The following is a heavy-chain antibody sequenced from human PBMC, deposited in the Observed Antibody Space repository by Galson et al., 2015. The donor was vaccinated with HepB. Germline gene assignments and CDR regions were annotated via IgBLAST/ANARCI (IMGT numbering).Heavy chain of an antibody. J-gene: IGHJ4*02. V-gene: IGHV1-46*03. Sequence: SVKVSCKASGGTFSSYTISWVRQAPGQGLEWMGIINPSGGSTSYAQKFQGRVTMTRDTSTSTVYMELSSLRSEDTAVYYCARERGPLSGDYGWGHYWGQGTLVTVSS. CDR1: GGTFSSYT. CDR3: ARERGPLSGDYGWGHY. D-gene: IGHD4-17*01. CDR2: INPSGGST.